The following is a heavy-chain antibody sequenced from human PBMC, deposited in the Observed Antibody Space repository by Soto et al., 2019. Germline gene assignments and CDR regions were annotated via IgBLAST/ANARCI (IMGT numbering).Heavy chain of an antibody. J-gene: IGHJ6*02. D-gene: IGHD1-26*01. Sequence: ASVKVSCKASGYTFSIYDITWVRQAPGQGLEWLGWISGFNGNTNYAQNVQGRVTMTTDTSASTASMELRSLRSDDTAVYYCARKGGSYYDYGMDVWGQGTTVTVYS. CDR1: GYTFSIYD. CDR2: ISGFNGNT. CDR3: ARKGGSYYDYGMDV. V-gene: IGHV1-18*01.